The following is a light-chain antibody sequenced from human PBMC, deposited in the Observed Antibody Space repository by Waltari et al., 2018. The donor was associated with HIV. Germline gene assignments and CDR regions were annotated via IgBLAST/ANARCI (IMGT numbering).Light chain of an antibody. CDR2: DVS. Sequence: QSALTQPASVSGSPGQSITISCTGTSSDVGGYNYVSWYQQHPGKAPKLMIYDVSNLTSGVSKRVSGSKSGNTASLTISGLQAEDEADYYGSSYTSSSTLGVFGTGTKVTVL. V-gene: IGLV2-14*03. CDR1: SSDVGGYNY. J-gene: IGLJ1*01. CDR3: SSYTSSSTLGV.